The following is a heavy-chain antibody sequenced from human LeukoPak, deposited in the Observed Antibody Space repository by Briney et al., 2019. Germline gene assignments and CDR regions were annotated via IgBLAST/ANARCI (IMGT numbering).Heavy chain of an antibody. CDR2: ISSSSYI. V-gene: IGHV3-21*01. Sequence: GGSLRLSCAASGFTFSSYSMNWVRQAPGKGLEWVSSISSSSYIYYADSVKGRFTISRDNAKNSLYLQMNSLRAEDTAVYYCARDHSSSWYGGFDYWGQGTLVTVSS. D-gene: IGHD6-13*01. CDR3: ARDHSSSWYGGFDY. J-gene: IGHJ4*02. CDR1: GFTFSSYS.